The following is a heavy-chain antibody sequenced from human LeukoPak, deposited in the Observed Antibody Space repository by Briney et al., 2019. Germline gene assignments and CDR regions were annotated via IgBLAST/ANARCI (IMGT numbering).Heavy chain of an antibody. Sequence: SETLSPTCTVSGGSISSYYWSWIRQPPGKGLEWIGYLYYSGSANYNPSLESRVTISVDTSKNQFSLRLSSVTAADTAVYYCARGNYLFGVDVWGQGTTVTVSS. J-gene: IGHJ6*02. CDR1: GGSISSYY. D-gene: IGHD1-1*01. CDR2: LYYSGSA. V-gene: IGHV4-59*01. CDR3: ARGNYLFGVDV.